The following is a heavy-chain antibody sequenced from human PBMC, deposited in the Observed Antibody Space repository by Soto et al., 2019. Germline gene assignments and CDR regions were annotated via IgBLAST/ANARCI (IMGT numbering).Heavy chain of an antibody. CDR1: GFTVSNNY. J-gene: IGHJ4*02. CDR2: IYSGGST. Sequence: EVQLVESGGGLVQPGGSLRLSCVASGFTVSNNYMSWVRQSPGKGLEWVSVIYSGGSTYFADSVKGRFTISRDDSKNTVSLQMHSLRAEDTAVYFCAREPWGGLRGNYWGQGTLVTVSS. CDR3: AREPWGGLRGNY. V-gene: IGHV3-66*01. D-gene: IGHD2-21*01.